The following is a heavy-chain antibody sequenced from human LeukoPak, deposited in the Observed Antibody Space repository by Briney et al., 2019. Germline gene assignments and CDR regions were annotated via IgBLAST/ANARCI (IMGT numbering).Heavy chain of an antibody. Sequence: PSETLSLTCTVSGGSISSGGYYWSWIRQHPGKGLEWIGYIYYSGSTYYNPSLKSRVTISVDTSKNQFSLKLSSATAADTAVYYCAREAQPTYYYDSSGYYFDYWGQGTLVTVSS. V-gene: IGHV4-31*03. CDR1: GGSISSGGYY. D-gene: IGHD3-22*01. CDR3: AREAQPTYYYDSSGYYFDY. CDR2: IYYSGST. J-gene: IGHJ4*02.